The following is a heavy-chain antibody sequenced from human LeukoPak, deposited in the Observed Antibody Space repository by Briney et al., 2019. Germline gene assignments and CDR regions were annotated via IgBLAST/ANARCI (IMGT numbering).Heavy chain of an antibody. CDR2: TSGSGGST. V-gene: IGHV3-23*01. J-gene: IGHJ4*02. CDR1: GFTFSSYA. CDR3: AKVQRTVTTPQTFDY. Sequence: PGGSLRLSCAASGFTFSSYAMSWVRQAPGKGLEWVSATSGSGGSTYYADSVKGRFTISRDNSKNTLYLQMNSLRAEDTAVYYCAKVQRTVTTPQTFDYWGQGTLVTVSS. D-gene: IGHD4-17*01.